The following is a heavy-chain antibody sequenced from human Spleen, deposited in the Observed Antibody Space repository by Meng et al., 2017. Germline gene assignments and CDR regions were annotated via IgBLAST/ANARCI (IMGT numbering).Heavy chain of an antibody. D-gene: IGHD3-10*01. CDR2: IYYSGST. CDR1: GGSFSDYY. CDR3: ARAGSNKGYY. J-gene: IGHJ4*02. V-gene: IGHV4-59*01. Sequence: SETLSLTCVVSGGSFSDYYWSWIRQPPGKGLEWIGYIYYSGSTYYNPSLKSRVTISVDTSKNQFSLKVNSMTAADTAVYYCARAGSNKGYYWGQGTLVTVSS.